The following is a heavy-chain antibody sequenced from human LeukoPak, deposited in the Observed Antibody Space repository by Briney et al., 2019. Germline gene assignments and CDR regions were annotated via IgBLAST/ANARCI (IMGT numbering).Heavy chain of an antibody. CDR3: AAEAGEYDSSGYYGNDAFDI. CDR2: ISGSGGST. Sequence: GGSLRLSCAASGFTFSSYAMSWVRQAPGKGLGWVSAISGSGGSTYYADSVKGRFTISRDNSKNTLYLQMNSLRAEDTAVYYCAAEAGEYDSSGYYGNDAFDIWGQGTMVTVSS. V-gene: IGHV3-23*01. D-gene: IGHD3-22*01. J-gene: IGHJ3*02. CDR1: GFTFSSYA.